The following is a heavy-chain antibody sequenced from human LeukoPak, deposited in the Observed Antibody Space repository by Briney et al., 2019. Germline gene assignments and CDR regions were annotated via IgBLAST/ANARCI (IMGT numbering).Heavy chain of an antibody. CDR1: GYTFTSYG. J-gene: IGHJ5*02. Sequence: ASVKVSCKASGYTFTSYGISWVRQAPGQGLEWMGWISAYNGNTNYAQKLQGRVTLTTNTSTSTAYMELRSLRSDDTAVYYCARDNSVRDEAWWFNPWGQGTLVTVSS. V-gene: IGHV1-18*01. CDR3: ARDNSVRDEAWWFNP. D-gene: IGHD5-24*01. CDR2: ISAYNGNT.